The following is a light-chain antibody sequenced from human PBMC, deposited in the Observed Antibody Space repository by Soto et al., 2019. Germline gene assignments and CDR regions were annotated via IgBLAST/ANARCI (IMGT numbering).Light chain of an antibody. J-gene: IGKJ5*01. CDR1: QSISRY. CDR3: QQRQYWPPIT. Sequence: IVLTQSPSTLSSSPGDRNTLSCSVSQSISRYLAWYQQKPGQGPRLLIYGASTRATGIPARFSGSGSGTEFTLTISSLEPEDFAIYYCQQRQYWPPITFGQGTRLEIK. CDR2: GAS. V-gene: IGKV3-11*01.